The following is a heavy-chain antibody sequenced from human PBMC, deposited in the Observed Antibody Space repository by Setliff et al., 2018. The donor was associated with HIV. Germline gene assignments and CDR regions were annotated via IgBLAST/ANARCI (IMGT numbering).Heavy chain of an antibody. CDR1: RFTFSSYA. D-gene: IGHD1-7*01. V-gene: IGHV3-23*01. Sequence: PGGSLRLSCAASRFTFSSYAMSWVRQAPGKGLEWVSGITDSGSTTYYDDSVKGRFTISRDNSKNTLYLQINSLRAEDTAVYYCAKDARWNYVGFDYWGQGTLVTVSS. CDR3: AKDARWNYVGFDY. J-gene: IGHJ4*02. CDR2: ITDSGSTT.